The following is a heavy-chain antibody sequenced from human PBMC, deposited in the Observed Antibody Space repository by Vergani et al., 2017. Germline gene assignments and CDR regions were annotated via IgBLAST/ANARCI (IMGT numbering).Heavy chain of an antibody. CDR3: ARATLVGATDY. D-gene: IGHD1-26*01. V-gene: IGHV3-66*01. CDR1: GFTVSSNY. Sequence: EVQLVESGGGLVQPGGSLRLSCAASGFTVSSNYMSWVRQAPGKGLGWVSVIYSGGSTYYADSVKGRFTISRDNSKNTLYLQMNSLRAEDTAVYYCARATLVGATDYWGQGTLVTVSS. CDR2: IYSGGST. J-gene: IGHJ4*02.